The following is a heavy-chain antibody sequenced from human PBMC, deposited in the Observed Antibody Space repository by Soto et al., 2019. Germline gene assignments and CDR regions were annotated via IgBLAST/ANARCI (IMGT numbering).Heavy chain of an antibody. CDR1: GGSFSGYY. J-gene: IGHJ4*02. D-gene: IGHD2-2*02. Sequence: QVQLQQRGAGLLKPSETLSLTCAVYGGSFSGYYWSWIRQPPGKWLEWIGEINHSESTNYNPSLKSRVTISVHTSKNQFSLKLSSVTAADTAVYYCARGSGCDIVVVPAAILPFDYWGQGPLVTVSS. V-gene: IGHV4-34*01. CDR2: INHSEST. CDR3: ARGSGCDIVVVPAAILPFDY.